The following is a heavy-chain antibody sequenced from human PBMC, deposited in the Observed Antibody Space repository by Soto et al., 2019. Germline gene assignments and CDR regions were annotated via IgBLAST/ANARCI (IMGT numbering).Heavy chain of an antibody. V-gene: IGHV3-23*01. CDR1: GFTFNSHA. CDR3: AKDLQFSGWLSAQSFDY. CDR2: ISGSDGST. J-gene: IGHJ4*02. Sequence: EVQLLESGGGLVQPGGSLRLSCAVSGFTFNSHAMSWVRQAPGKGLECVSTISGSDGSTNYADSVKGRFTISRDKSKSTLYLQMTSLSAEDTAVYYCAKDLQFSGWLSAQSFDYWGQGTQVTVSS. D-gene: IGHD6-19*01.